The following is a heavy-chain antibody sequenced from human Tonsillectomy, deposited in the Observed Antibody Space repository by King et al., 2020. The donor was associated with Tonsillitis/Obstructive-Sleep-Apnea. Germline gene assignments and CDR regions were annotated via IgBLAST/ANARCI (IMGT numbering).Heavy chain of an antibody. CDR3: ARVGNCSSTGCFDY. V-gene: IGHV4-34*01. CDR2: INHSGGT. Sequence: VQLQQWGAGLLKPSETLSLTCAVHGGSFSGNYWTWIRQPPGKGREWIGEINHSGGTKYNPSLKGRATISVETPKSQFSLMLNSVTAADTAVYDCARVGNCSSTGCFDYWGQGTLVTVSS. CDR1: GGSFSGNY. D-gene: IGHD2-2*03. J-gene: IGHJ4*02.